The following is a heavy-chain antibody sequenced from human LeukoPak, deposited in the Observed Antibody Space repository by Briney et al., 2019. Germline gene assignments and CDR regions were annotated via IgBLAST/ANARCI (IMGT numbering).Heavy chain of an antibody. J-gene: IGHJ5*02. CDR1: GFTFSSCS. V-gene: IGHV3-21*01. CDR3: ARDVSLAAAGANWLDP. D-gene: IGHD6-13*01. Sequence: GGSLRLSCAASGFTFSSCSMNWVRQAPGKGLEWVSSISSSSSYIYYADSVKGRFTISRDNAKNSLYLQMNSVRAEDTAVYYCARDVSLAAAGANWLDPWGQGTLVTVSS. CDR2: ISSSSSYI.